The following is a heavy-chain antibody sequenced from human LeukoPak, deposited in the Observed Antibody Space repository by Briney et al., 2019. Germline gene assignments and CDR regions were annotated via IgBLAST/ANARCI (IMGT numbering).Heavy chain of an antibody. CDR2: IYTSGST. CDR1: GGPISSYY. V-gene: IGHV4-4*07. J-gene: IGHJ2*01. Sequence: MSSETLSLTCTVSGGPISSYYWSWIRQPAGKGLEWIGRIYTSGSTNYNPSLKSRVTMSVDTSKNQFSLKLSSVTAADTAVYYCARVSSSWYQDWYFDLWGRGTLVTVSS. D-gene: IGHD6-13*01. CDR3: ARVSSSWYQDWYFDL.